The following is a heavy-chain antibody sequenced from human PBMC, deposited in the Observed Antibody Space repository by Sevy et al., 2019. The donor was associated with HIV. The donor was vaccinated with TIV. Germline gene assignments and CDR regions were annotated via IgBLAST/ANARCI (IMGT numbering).Heavy chain of an antibody. CDR3: AKQSFDSLFDY. J-gene: IGHJ4*02. CDR1: GFTFSSWA. V-gene: IGHV3-23*01. Sequence: GGSLRLSCAASGFTFSSWAMSWVRQAPGKGLEWVSSISGSGDNTYYADSVKGLFTISRYNSKNTLDLQMNSLRVEDTAVYYCAKQSFDSLFDYWGQGTLVTVSS. CDR2: ISGSGDNT. D-gene: IGHD3-9*01.